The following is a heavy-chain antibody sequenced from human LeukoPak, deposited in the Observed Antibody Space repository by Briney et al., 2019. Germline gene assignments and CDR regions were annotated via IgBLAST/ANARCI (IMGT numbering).Heavy chain of an antibody. D-gene: IGHD3-3*01. Sequence: GGSLRLSCAAFGFTFSSYGMHWVRQAPGKGLEWVAFIRYDGSNKYYADSVKGRFTISRDNSKNTLYLQMNSLRAEDTAVYYCAKDPLYDFWSGYSDYWGQGTLVTVSS. CDR3: AKDPLYDFWSGYSDY. CDR1: GFTFSSYG. V-gene: IGHV3-30*02. CDR2: IRYDGSNK. J-gene: IGHJ4*02.